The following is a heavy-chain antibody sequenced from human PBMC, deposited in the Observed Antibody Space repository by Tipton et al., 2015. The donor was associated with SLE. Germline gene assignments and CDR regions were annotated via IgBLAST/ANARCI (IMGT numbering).Heavy chain of an antibody. CDR3: ARVEAGNWFDP. D-gene: IGHD6-13*01. CDR2: IYHSGST. CDR1: GGSISSYY. Sequence: TLSLTCTVSGGSISSYYWGWIRQPPGKGLEWIGSIYHSGSTYYNPSLKSRVTISVGTSKNQFSLKLSSVTAADTAVYYCARVEAGNWFDPWGQGTLVTVSS. V-gene: IGHV4-38-2*02. J-gene: IGHJ5*02.